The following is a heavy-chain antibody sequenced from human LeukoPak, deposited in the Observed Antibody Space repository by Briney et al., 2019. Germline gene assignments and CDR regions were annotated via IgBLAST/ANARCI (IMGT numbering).Heavy chain of an antibody. V-gene: IGHV1-18*01. CDR3: ARDLDSSSWYPYFDY. J-gene: IGHJ4*02. CDR1: GYTFTSYG. D-gene: IGHD6-13*01. Sequence: ASEKVSCKASGYTFTSYGISWVRQAPGQGLEWMGWISAYNGNTNYAQKLQGRVTMTTDTSTSTAYMELRSLRSDDTAVYYCARDLDSSSWYPYFDYWGQGTLVTVSS. CDR2: ISAYNGNT.